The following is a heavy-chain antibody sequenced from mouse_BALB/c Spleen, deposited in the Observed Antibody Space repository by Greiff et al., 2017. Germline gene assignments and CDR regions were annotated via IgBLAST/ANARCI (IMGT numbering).Heavy chain of an antibody. D-gene: IGHD1-1*01. CDR2: IYPGNSDT. Sequence: VQLQQSGTVLARPGASVKMSCKASGYTFTSYWMHWVKQRPGQGLEWIGAIYPGNSDTSYNQKFKGKAKLTAVTSTSTAYMELSSLTNEDSAVYYCTRDPHYYGSSYDYWGQGTTLTVSS. CDR1: GYTFTSYW. V-gene: IGHV1-5*01. J-gene: IGHJ2*01. CDR3: TRDPHYYGSSYDY.